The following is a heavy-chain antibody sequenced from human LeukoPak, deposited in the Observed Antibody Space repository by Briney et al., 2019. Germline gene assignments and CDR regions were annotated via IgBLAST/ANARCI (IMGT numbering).Heavy chain of an antibody. CDR2: ISTRGSPI. J-gene: IGHJ4*02. CDR3: ARGSYGSGARYDY. D-gene: IGHD3-10*01. V-gene: IGHV3-48*03. CDR1: GFTFSSYE. Sequence: GGSLRLSCAPSGFTFSSYEMNWVRQAPGKGLEWISYISTRGSPIYYADSVKGRLTISRDNAKNSLYLQMNSLRAEDTAVYYCARGSYGSGARYDYWGQGTLVTVSS.